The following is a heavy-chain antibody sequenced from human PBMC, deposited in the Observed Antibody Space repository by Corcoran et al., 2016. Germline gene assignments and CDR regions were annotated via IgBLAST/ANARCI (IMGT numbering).Heavy chain of an antibody. CDR2: IYYSGST. Sequence: QLQLQESGPGLVKPSETLSLTCTVSGGSISSSSYYWGWIRQPPGKGLEWIGGIYYSGSTYYNPSLKSRVTISVDTSKNQFSLKLSSVTAADTAVYYCARDGNWNYVGYGMDVWGQGTTVTVSS. J-gene: IGHJ6*02. V-gene: IGHV4-39*07. D-gene: IGHD1-7*01. CDR1: GGSISSSSYY. CDR3: ARDGNWNYVGYGMDV.